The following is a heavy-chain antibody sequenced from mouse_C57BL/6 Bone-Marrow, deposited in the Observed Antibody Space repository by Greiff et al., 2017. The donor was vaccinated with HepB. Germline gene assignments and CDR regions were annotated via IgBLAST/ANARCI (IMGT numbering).Heavy chain of an antibody. V-gene: IGHV5-9*01. J-gene: IGHJ2*01. CDR2: ISGGGGNT. D-gene: IGHD2-3*01. CDR3: ARDGYYPYYFDY. CDR1: GFTFSSYT. Sequence: EVMLVESGGGLVKPGGSLKLSCAASGFTFSSYTMSWVRQTPEKRLEWVATISGGGGNTYYPDSVKGRFTISRDNAKNTLYLQMSSLRSEDTALYYCARDGYYPYYFDYWGQGTTLPASS.